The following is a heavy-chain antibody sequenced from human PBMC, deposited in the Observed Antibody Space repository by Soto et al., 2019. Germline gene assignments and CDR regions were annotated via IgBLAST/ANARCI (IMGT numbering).Heavy chain of an antibody. J-gene: IGHJ6*03. Sequence: PSQTLSVTSTASAGFTSRGRYHWGWIRQPPGKGLEWIGSIYYSGSTYYNPSLKSRVTISVDTSKNQFSRKLSSVTAADTAVYYCASVYYYDYMDVWGKGTTVT. D-gene: IGHD1-20*01. CDR2: IYYSGST. V-gene: IGHV4-39*01. CDR1: AGFTSRGRYH. CDR3: ASVYYYDYMDV.